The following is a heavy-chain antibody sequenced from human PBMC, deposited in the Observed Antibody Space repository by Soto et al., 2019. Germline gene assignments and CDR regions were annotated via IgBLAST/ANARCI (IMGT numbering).Heavy chain of an antibody. CDR1: GYTFTSYG. CDR3: ARVHQLPYYYYYYYMDV. J-gene: IGHJ6*03. V-gene: IGHV1-18*01. D-gene: IGHD2-2*01. Sequence: ASVKVSCKASGYTFTSYGISCVRQAPGQGLEWMGWISAYNGNTNYAQKLQGRVTMTTDTSTSTAYMELRSLRSDDTAVYYCARVHQLPYYYYYYYMDVWGKGTTVTVSS. CDR2: ISAYNGNT.